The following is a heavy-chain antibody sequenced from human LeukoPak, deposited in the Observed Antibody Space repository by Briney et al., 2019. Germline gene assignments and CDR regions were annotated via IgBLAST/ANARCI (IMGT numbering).Heavy chain of an antibody. CDR3: ARAPTGSGKGYYFDS. V-gene: IGHV3-7*01. D-gene: IGHD3-10*01. CDR1: GFSFNNYW. CDR2: INQHGSEE. Sequence: PGGSLRLSCSASGFSFNNYWMSWVRQAPGKGLESVANINQHGSEEYYVDSVKGRFTISRDNAKNSLYLQMSSLRAEDTAVYYCARAPTGSGKGYYFDSWGQGALVTVSS. J-gene: IGHJ4*02.